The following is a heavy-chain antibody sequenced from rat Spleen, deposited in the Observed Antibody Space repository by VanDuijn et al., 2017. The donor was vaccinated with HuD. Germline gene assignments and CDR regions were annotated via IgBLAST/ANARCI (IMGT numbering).Heavy chain of an antibody. CDR3: AGEAEEPFRYFDY. V-gene: IGHV5S14*01. Sequence: EVQLVESGGGLVQPGRSLKLSCAASGFTFSNYGMAWVRQTPTKGLEWVAYISTGGGNTYYRDSVKGRFTISRDNAKNTQSLQMDSLRAQDTATQYCAGEAEEPFRYFDYWCQGVIVSVST. CDR2: ISTGGGNT. CDR1: GFTFSNYG. J-gene: IGHJ2*01.